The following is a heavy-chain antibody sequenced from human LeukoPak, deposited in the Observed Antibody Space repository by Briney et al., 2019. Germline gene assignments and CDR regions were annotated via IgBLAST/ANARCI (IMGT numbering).Heavy chain of an antibody. V-gene: IGHV3-48*03. CDR1: GFTLSSYE. Sequence: GGSLRLSCAASGFTLSSYEMNWVRQAPGKGLEWVSYISSSGSTIYYADSVKGRFTISRDNAKNSLYLQMNSLRAEDTAVYYCARPPPVDYYDSSGNFDYWGQGTLVTVSS. CDR3: ARPPPVDYYDSSGNFDY. CDR2: ISSSGSTI. D-gene: IGHD3-22*01. J-gene: IGHJ4*02.